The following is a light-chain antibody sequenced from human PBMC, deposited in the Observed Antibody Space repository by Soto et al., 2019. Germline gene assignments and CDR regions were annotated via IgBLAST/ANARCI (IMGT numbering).Light chain of an antibody. Sequence: EIVLTQSPATLSLSPGERATLSCRASQSVSSYLAWYQQKPGQAPRLLIYDASNRATGIPARSSGSGSGTDFTLTISSLEPEDFAVYYCQQRSNWPGYTFGQGTKLEIK. V-gene: IGKV3-11*01. CDR2: DAS. CDR3: QQRSNWPGYT. J-gene: IGKJ2*01. CDR1: QSVSSY.